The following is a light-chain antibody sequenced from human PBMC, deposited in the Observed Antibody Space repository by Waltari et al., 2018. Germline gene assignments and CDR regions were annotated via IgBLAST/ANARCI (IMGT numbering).Light chain of an antibody. CDR1: SWHSRNL. CDR3: QTGGHGTWV. V-gene: IGLV4-69*01. J-gene: IGLJ3*02. Sequence: HLVLTQSPSASASLCASVNLTRTLRSWHSRNLMQRLQEQPGKGPRYLMKVNSDGSHSKGDEIPDRFSGSSSGAERYLTISSLQSEDEADYYCQTGGHGTWVFGGGTKLTVL. CDR2: VNSDGSH.